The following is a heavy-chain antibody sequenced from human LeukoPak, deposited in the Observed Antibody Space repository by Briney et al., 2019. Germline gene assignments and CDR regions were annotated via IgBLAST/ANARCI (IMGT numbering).Heavy chain of an antibody. CDR3: ARAYDSSGYYISYYFDY. CDR2: IYTSGST. Sequence: PSQTLSLTCTVSGGSISSGSYYWRWIRQPAGKGLEWLRRIYTSGSTNYNPSLKSRVTISVDTSKNQFSLKLSSVTAADTAVYYCARAYDSSGYYISYYFDYWGQGTLVTVSS. V-gene: IGHV4-61*02. J-gene: IGHJ4*02. CDR1: GGSISSGSYY. D-gene: IGHD3-22*01.